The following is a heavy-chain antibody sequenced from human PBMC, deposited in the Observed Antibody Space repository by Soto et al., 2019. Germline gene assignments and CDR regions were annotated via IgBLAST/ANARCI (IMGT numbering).Heavy chain of an antibody. CDR1: GYSFTRHD. CDR3: AREGILLSGVIVFYGMDG. J-gene: IGHJ6*02. Sequence: QVQLVQSGAEVKKPGASVKVSCKASGYSFTRHDINWVRQDPGQGLEWMGWINPSSGNTGYAQRFLGRLTMTTDTPTRTAYMEPSGLKSEDTSIYYCAREGILLSGVIVFYGMDGWGQGTTVTVPS. CDR2: INPSSGNT. V-gene: IGHV1-8*01. D-gene: IGHD2-21*01.